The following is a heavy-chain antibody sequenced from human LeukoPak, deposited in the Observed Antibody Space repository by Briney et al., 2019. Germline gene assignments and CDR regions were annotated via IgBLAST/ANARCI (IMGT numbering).Heavy chain of an antibody. D-gene: IGHD6-6*01. J-gene: IGHJ4*02. CDR1: GGSISSSSYY. Sequence: PSETLSLTCTVSGGSISSSSYYWGWIRQPPGKGPEWIGSIYYSGSTYYNPSLKSRVTISVDTSKNQFSLKMSSVTAADTAVYYCARIEYSSSCDYWGQGTLVTVSS. V-gene: IGHV4-39*07. CDR2: IYYSGST. CDR3: ARIEYSSSCDY.